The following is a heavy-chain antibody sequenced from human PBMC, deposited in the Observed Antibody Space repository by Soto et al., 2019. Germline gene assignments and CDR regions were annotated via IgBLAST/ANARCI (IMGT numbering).Heavy chain of an antibody. D-gene: IGHD6-6*01. Sequence: ETLSLTCPVDRTSLPALYPRWCRQPPGKGLEWIGYIYYSGRTDYNPSLKGRFTISFDTSKNQFALKLRSVTAADMSGDCCGIVGAVAVRTVDNGGQGTLVNVSA. J-gene: IGHJ4*02. V-gene: IGHV4-59*01. CDR1: RTSLPALY. CDR3: GIVGAVAVRTVDN. CDR2: IYYSGRT.